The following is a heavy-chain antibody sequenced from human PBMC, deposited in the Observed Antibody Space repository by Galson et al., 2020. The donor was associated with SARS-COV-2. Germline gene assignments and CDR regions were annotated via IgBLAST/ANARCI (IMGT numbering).Heavy chain of an antibody. Sequence: ETLSLTCAVYGGSFSGSSWTWIRQSPEKGLEWIGEINIGGNTNYSPSLKSRVTLSVDTSKNQFSLKLKSVTAADTALYYCARGHRGVVPSPVLGLGPYYSYYYMDVWAKGTTVTVSS. CDR1: GGSFSGSS. V-gene: IGHV4-34*01. D-gene: IGHD3-10*01. CDR2: INIGGNT. J-gene: IGHJ6*03. CDR3: ARGHRGVVPSPVLGLGPYYSYYYMDV.